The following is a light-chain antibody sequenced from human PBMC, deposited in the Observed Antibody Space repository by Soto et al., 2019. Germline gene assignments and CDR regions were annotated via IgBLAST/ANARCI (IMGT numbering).Light chain of an antibody. Sequence: EIVLTQSPATLSLSPGERATLSCRASQSVSSYLAWYQQKPGQAPRLLIYDASNRATGIPARFSGSGSGTNFTLPISSLEPEDFAFYSCQKRSNWPLTFGGGTKVEIK. J-gene: IGKJ4*01. CDR1: QSVSSY. CDR2: DAS. V-gene: IGKV3-11*01. CDR3: QKRSNWPLT.